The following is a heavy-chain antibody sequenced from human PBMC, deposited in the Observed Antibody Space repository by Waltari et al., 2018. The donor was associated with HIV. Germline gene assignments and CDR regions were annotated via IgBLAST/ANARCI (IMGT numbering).Heavy chain of an antibody. D-gene: IGHD3-10*01. Sequence: EVQLLESGGGLLQPGGSLRLSCATSGLTFRSYAMTWVRQAGGKGLEWVSTINSPGGGTFYADSVKGRFTISRDNSKNTLYLQMNSLRAEDTAVYYCATSFYYGSGSLPRGGYTSGYSSYWGQGTLVTVSS. V-gene: IGHV3-23*01. CDR2: INSPGGGT. J-gene: IGHJ4*02. CDR3: ATSFYYGSGSLPRGGYTSGYSSY. CDR1: GLTFRSYA.